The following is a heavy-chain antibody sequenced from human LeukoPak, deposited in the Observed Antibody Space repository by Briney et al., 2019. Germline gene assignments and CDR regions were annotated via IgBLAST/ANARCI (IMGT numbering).Heavy chain of an antibody. D-gene: IGHD6-19*01. V-gene: IGHV3-9*03. CDR1: GFTFDDYA. Sequence: PGGSLRLSCAASGFTFDDYAMHRVRQAPGKGLETGSAVRWNSGSIGYADSVKGRFTISRDNAKNSLYLQMNSLRAEDMALYYCARSSGWARDAFDIWGQGTMVTISS. J-gene: IGHJ3*02. CDR3: ARSSGWARDAFDI. CDR2: VRWNSGSI.